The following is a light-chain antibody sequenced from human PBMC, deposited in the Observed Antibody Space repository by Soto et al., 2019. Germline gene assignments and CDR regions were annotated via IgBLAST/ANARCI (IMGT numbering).Light chain of an antibody. V-gene: IGLV2-14*01. CDR3: SSYTSISTLYV. J-gene: IGLJ1*01. CDR2: EVS. Sequence: SALTQPAPVSGSPGQSITISCTGTNSDVGGYNYVSWYQQHPGKAPELMIYEVSHRPSGVSNRFSGSKSDNTASLTISGLQAEDKADYYCSSYTSISTLYVFGTGTKVTVL. CDR1: NSDVGGYNY.